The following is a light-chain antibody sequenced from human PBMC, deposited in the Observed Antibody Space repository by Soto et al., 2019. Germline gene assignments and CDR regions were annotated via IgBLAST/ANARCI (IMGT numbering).Light chain of an antibody. Sequence: QPVLTQPPSASGTPGQRVSISCSGSSSNIGSNYVYWYQQLPGTAPKLLIYRNNQRPSGVPDRFSGSKSGTSASLAISGLRSDDEADYFCATWDDSLNGFYVFGTGTKVTVL. CDR1: SSNIGSNY. J-gene: IGLJ1*01. CDR2: RNN. V-gene: IGLV1-47*01. CDR3: ATWDDSLNGFYV.